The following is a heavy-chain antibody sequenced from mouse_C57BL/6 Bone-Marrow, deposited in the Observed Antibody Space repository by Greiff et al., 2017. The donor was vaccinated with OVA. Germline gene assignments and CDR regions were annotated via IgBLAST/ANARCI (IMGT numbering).Heavy chain of an antibody. J-gene: IGHJ3*01. CDR3: ARLVGWLLLFAY. CDR1: GYTFTSYG. Sequence: QVQLQQSGAELARPGASVKLSCKASGYTFTSYGISWVKQRTGQGLEWIGEIYPRSGNTYYNEKFKGKATLTADKSSSTAYMELRSLTSEDSAVYFCARLVGWLLLFAYWGQGTLVTVSA. V-gene: IGHV1-81*01. CDR2: IYPRSGNT. D-gene: IGHD2-3*01.